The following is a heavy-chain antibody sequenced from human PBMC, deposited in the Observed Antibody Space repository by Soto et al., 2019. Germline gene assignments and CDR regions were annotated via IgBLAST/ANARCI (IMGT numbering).Heavy chain of an antibody. CDR3: ARPKGTYSSGYYYFDF. V-gene: IGHV1-69*01. J-gene: IGHJ4*02. CDR2: IIPLFGTA. D-gene: IGHD6-19*01. Sequence: QVQLEQSGGEVKQPGSSERDSCKTSGGTFSTYAPNWLRQAPGQGLECMGAIIPLFGTADYSQKFQGRVTITADESTSTAYIELSSLRIHDTAVYFCARPKGTYSSGYYYFDFWGQGTLVTVSS. CDR1: GGTFSTYA.